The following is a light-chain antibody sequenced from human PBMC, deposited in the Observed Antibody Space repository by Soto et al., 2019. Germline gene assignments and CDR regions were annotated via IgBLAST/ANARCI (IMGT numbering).Light chain of an antibody. CDR1: TSDVGGSDY. Sequence: QSALTQPRSVSGSPGQSVTISCTGTTSDVGGSDYVSWYQQYPGKAPKVILYDVTKRPSGVPGRFSGSKSGNTASLTISGLQAEDEADYYCCSSAGGVVFGGGTKLTVL. CDR2: DVT. CDR3: CSSAGGVV. J-gene: IGLJ2*01. V-gene: IGLV2-11*01.